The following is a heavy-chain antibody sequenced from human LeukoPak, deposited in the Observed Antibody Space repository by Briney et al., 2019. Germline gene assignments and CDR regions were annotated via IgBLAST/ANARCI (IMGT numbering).Heavy chain of an antibody. D-gene: IGHD3-10*01. J-gene: IGHJ4*02. CDR3: ARVFLGYGSGSYSRPRLYYFDY. Sequence: SETLSLTCTVSGGSISSYYWSWIRQPAGKGLEWIGRIYTSGSTNYNPSLKSRVTMSVDTSKNQFSLKLSSVTAADTAVYYCARVFLGYGSGSYSRPRLYYFDYWGQGTLVTVSS. CDR2: IYTSGST. V-gene: IGHV4-4*07. CDR1: GGSISSYY.